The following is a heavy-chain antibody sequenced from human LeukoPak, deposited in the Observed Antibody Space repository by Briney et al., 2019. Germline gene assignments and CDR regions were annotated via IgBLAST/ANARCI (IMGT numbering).Heavy chain of an antibody. CDR1: GFTFSSYA. V-gene: IGHV3-23*01. CDR3: AKDLNGYSSSSGVFDY. J-gene: IGHJ4*02. CDR2: ISDGST. D-gene: IGHD6-6*01. Sequence: PGGSLRLSCAASGFTFSSYARSWVRQAPGKGLEWVSAISDGSTYYADSVKGRFTISRDNSKNTLYLQMNSLRAEDTAVYYCAKDLNGYSSSSGVFDYWGQGTLVTVSS.